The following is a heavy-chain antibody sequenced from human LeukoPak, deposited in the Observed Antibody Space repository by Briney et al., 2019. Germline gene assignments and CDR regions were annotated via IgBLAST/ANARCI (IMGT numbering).Heavy chain of an antibody. CDR3: ARAEYYFGSGSFCRY. CDR1: GYIFTSYG. Sequence: ASVNVSCKASGYIFTSYGISWVRQAPGQGLEWMGWISTYNGDTKYAQKLQGRVTLTTDTSTRTVYMELRSLRSDDTAVYYCARAEYYFGSGSFCRYWGQGTLVTVSS. D-gene: IGHD3-10*01. CDR2: ISTYNGDT. V-gene: IGHV1-18*01. J-gene: IGHJ4*02.